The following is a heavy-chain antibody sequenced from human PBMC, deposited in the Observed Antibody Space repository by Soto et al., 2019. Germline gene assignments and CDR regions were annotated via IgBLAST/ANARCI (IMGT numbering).Heavy chain of an antibody. CDR2: IYYSGST. J-gene: IGHJ4*02. CDR3: ARATSSGWKYYFDY. D-gene: IGHD6-19*01. Sequence: SETLSLTCTVSGGSISSYYWSWIRQPPGKGLEWIGYIYYSGSTNYNPSLKSRVTISVDTSKNQFSLKLSSVTAADTAVYYCARATSSGWKYYFDYWGQGTLVTVSS. V-gene: IGHV4-59*01. CDR1: GGSISSYY.